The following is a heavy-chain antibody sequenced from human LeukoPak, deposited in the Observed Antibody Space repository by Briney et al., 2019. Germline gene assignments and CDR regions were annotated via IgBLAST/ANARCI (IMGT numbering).Heavy chain of an antibody. J-gene: IGHJ5*02. CDR1: GFIFSSYG. CDR3: ARVFIGDYDWFDP. V-gene: IGHV3-48*01. D-gene: IGHD4-17*01. Sequence: EGSQRLSCAASGFIFSSYGMNWVRQAPGKGLEWVSYISSSSSTIYYADSVKGRFTISRDNAKNSLYLQMNSLRAEDTAVYYCARVFIGDYDWFDPWGQGTLVTVSS. CDR2: ISSSSSTI.